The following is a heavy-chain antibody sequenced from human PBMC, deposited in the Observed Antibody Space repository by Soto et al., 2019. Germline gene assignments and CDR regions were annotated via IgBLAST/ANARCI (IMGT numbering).Heavy chain of an antibody. D-gene: IGHD1-26*01. Sequence: EASVKVSCKASGYTFTGYYMHWVRQAPGQGLEWMGWINPNSGGTNYAQKFQGRVTMTRDTSISTAYMELSRLRSDDTAVYYCARAIVGATLPDLDWFDPWGQGTLVTVSS. V-gene: IGHV1-2*02. CDR1: GYTFTGYY. J-gene: IGHJ5*02. CDR3: ARAIVGATLPDLDWFDP. CDR2: INPNSGGT.